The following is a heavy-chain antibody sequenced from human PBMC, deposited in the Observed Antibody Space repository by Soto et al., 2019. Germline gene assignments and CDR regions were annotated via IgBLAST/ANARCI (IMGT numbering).Heavy chain of an antibody. Sequence: SETLSLTCTVSGAPITIKYWSWVRQAPGKGLEWIGYIYYSGSTTYNPSLKSRVTMSAATSKDQFSLKLNSVTAADTSVYYCARDAGGPYDPWGPGILVTVSS. D-gene: IGHD2-15*01. J-gene: IGHJ5*02. V-gene: IGHV4-59*01. CDR2: IYYSGST. CDR1: GAPITIKY. CDR3: ARDAGGPYDP.